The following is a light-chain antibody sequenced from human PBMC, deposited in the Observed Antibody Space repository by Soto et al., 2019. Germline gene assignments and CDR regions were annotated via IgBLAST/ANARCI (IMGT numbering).Light chain of an antibody. CDR3: CSHAGSYTYV. Sequence: QSALTQPRSVSGSPGQSVTISCTGTSSDVGGYNYVSWYQQHPGKAPKVMIYDVTKRPSGVPDRFSGSKSGNTASLTISGLQAEDEAEYYCCSHAGSYTYVFGTGTKLTVL. V-gene: IGLV2-11*01. J-gene: IGLJ1*01. CDR2: DVT. CDR1: SSDVGGYNY.